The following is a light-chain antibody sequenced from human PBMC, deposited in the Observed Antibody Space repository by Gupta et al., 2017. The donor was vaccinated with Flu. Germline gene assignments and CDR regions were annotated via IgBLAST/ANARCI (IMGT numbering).Light chain of an antibody. V-gene: IGKV3D-20*01. J-gene: IGKJ1*01. Sequence: PGEGATLSCGASRDVRDYIAWYQLKPGLAPRLLIYDASRRATGIPDRFSGSGSGRHFTLTLKALDPEDFAVYSCQQYETSPQTFGQGTRVEI. CDR3: QQYETSPQT. CDR2: DAS. CDR1: RDVRDY.